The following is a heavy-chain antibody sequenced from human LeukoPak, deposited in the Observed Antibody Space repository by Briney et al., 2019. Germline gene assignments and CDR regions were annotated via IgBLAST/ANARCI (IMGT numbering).Heavy chain of an antibody. D-gene: IGHD2-15*01. CDR3: ASSCSGGSCSTPTRLDY. J-gene: IGHJ4*02. Sequence: PSGTLSLTCAVSGGSISSSNWWSWVRQSPGKGLEWIGEIYHSGRTNYNPSLKSRVTISVDTSKNQFSLKLSSVTAADTAVYYCASSCSGGSCSTPTRLDYWGQGTLVTVSS. CDR1: GGSISSSNW. V-gene: IGHV4-4*02. CDR2: IYHSGRT.